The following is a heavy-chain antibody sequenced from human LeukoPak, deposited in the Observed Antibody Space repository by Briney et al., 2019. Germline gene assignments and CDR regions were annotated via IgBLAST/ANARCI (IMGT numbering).Heavy chain of an antibody. V-gene: IGHV1-69*01. CDR1: GGVFTTYA. CDR3: TIIPNVILFTHYFEY. Sequence: SVKVSCKASGGVFTTYAISWVRQAPGQGLEWMGGIIPFLGTTNYAQKFQGRVTITADEPTRTAYMELTYLRSDDTAVYYCTIIPNVILFTHYFEYWGQGTLVTVSS. CDR2: IIPFLGTT. D-gene: IGHD2-21*01. J-gene: IGHJ4*02.